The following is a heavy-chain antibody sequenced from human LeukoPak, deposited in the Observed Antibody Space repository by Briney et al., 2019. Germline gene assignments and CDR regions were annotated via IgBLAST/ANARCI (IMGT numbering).Heavy chain of an antibody. CDR2: IYYSGST. CDR3: ARHHYGSGSYYIPRNPFDY. CDR1: GFTFSSYA. V-gene: IGHV4-39*01. D-gene: IGHD3-10*01. J-gene: IGHJ4*02. Sequence: GSLRLSCAASGFTFSSYAMSWVRQPPGKGLEWIGSIYYSGSTYYNPSLKSRVTISVDTSKNQFSLKLSSVTAADTAVYYCARHHYGSGSYYIPRNPFDYWGQGTLVTVSS.